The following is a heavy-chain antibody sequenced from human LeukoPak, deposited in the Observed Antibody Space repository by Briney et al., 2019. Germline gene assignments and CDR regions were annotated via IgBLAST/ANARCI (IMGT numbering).Heavy chain of an antibody. CDR3: ARATIHSEFDY. Sequence: PGGSLRLSCAASGFTFSSYGMHWVRQAPGKGLEWVAVILSDGSKEFYTDSVKGRFTISRENAKNSLYLQMNSLRAGDTAVYYCARATIHSEFDYWGQGTLVTVSS. J-gene: IGHJ4*02. D-gene: IGHD5-24*01. V-gene: IGHV3-33*01. CDR1: GFTFSSYG. CDR2: ILSDGSKE.